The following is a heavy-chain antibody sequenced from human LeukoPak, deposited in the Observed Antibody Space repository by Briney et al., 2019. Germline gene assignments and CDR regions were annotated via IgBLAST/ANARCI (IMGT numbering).Heavy chain of an antibody. D-gene: IGHD4-17*01. J-gene: IGHJ4*02. Sequence: SQTLSLTCTVSGGSISSGGYYWSWIRQPPGKGLEWIGYIYHSGSTYYNPSLKSRVTISVDRSKNQFSLKLSSVTAADTAVYYCARVKTTVTPLYYFDYWAREPWSPSPQ. CDR1: GGSISSGGYY. V-gene: IGHV4-30-2*01. CDR3: ARVKTTVTPLYYFDY. CDR2: IYHSGST.